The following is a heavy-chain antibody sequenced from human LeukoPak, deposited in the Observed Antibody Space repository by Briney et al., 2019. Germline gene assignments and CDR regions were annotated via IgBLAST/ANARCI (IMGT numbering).Heavy chain of an antibody. CDR2: IYYSGSN. D-gene: IGHD3-9*01. V-gene: IGHV4-59*01. J-gene: IGHJ4*02. CDR3: ARVTGRMTTDN. Sequence: SETLSLTCAVYGGSFSGYYWSWIRQPPGKGLEWIGYIYYSGSNNYNPSLKSRATISVDTSKNQFSLKLSSVTAADTAVYYCARVTGRMTTDNWGQGTLVTVSP. CDR1: GGSFSGYY.